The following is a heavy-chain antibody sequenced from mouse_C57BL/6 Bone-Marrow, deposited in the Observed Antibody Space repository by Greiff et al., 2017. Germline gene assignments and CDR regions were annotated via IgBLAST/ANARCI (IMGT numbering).Heavy chain of an antibody. CDR2: INPGSGGT. CDR3: ARGGSSHDY. Sequence: VQRVESGAELVRPGTSVKVSCKASGYAFTNYLIEWVKQRPGQGLEWIGVINPGSGGTNYNEKFKGKATLTADKSSSTAYMQLSSLTSEDSAVYFCARGGSSHDYWGQGTTLTVSS. J-gene: IGHJ2*01. V-gene: IGHV1-54*01. D-gene: IGHD1-1*01. CDR1: GYAFTNYL.